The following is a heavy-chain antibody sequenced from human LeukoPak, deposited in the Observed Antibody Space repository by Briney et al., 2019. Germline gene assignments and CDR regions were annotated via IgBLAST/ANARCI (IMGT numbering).Heavy chain of an antibody. D-gene: IGHD6-13*01. V-gene: IGHV4-59*01. CDR3: ATGYSSTWHYFDY. CDR1: GDSISSYY. J-gene: IGHJ4*02. CDR2: IYHSGST. Sequence: PSETLSLTCTVSGDSISSYYWSWIRQPPGKGLEWSGYIYHSGSTNYNPSLKSRVTISADTSKDQFSLKLASVTAADTAVYYCATGYSSTWHYFDYWGQGTLVTVSS.